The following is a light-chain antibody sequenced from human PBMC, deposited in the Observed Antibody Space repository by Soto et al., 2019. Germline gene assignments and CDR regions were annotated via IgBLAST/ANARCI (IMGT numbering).Light chain of an antibody. CDR2: WAS. Sequence: DIVMTQSPDSLAVSLGERATINCKSSQSVLYSSNNKNYFAWYQQKPGQPPKLLIPWASTRESGVPDRFSGSGSGTDFTLTISSLQAEDVAVYYCQQHYSTPLSFGQGTRLEI. J-gene: IGKJ5*01. CDR1: QSVLYSSNNKNY. V-gene: IGKV4-1*01. CDR3: QQHYSTPLS.